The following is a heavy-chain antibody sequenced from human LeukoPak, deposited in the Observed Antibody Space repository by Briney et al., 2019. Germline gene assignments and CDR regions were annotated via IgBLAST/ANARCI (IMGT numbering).Heavy chain of an antibody. CDR2: INHSGRT. CDR1: GGSFSGYY. Sequence: SETLSLTCAVYGGSFSGYYWSWIRQPPGKGLEWIGEINHSGRTNYNPSLKCRVTISVDTSKNQFSLKLSSVTAADTAVYYCARGHWYYGSGSYYNRLYYFDYWGQGTLVTVSS. J-gene: IGHJ4*02. D-gene: IGHD3-10*01. V-gene: IGHV4-34*01. CDR3: ARGHWYYGSGSYYNRLYYFDY.